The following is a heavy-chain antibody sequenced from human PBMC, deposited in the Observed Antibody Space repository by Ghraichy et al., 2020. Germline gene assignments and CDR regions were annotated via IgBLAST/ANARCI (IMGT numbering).Heavy chain of an antibody. CDR3: ARVLLNDSSGYYYETYDY. J-gene: IGHJ4*02. V-gene: IGHV1-69*13. D-gene: IGHD3-22*01. Sequence: SVKVSCKASGGTFSSYAISWVRQAPGQGLEWMGGIIPIFGTANYAQKFQGRVTITADESTSTAYMELSSLRSEDTAVYYCARVLLNDSSGYYYETYDYWDQGTLVTVPS. CDR2: IIPIFGTA. CDR1: GGTFSSYA.